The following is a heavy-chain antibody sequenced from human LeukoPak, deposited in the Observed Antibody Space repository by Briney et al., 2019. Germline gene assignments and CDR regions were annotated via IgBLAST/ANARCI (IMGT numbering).Heavy chain of an antibody. CDR3: ARRYCSSTSCRFDY. CDR2: IYYSGST. CDR1: GGXISSSSYY. J-gene: IGHJ4*02. V-gene: IGHV4-39*01. D-gene: IGHD2-2*01. Sequence: SETLSLTCTVSGGXISSSSYYWGWIRQPPGRGLEWIGSIYYSGSTYYNPSLKSRVTISVDTSKNQFSLKLSSVTAADTAVYYCARRYCSSTSCRFDYWGQGTLVTVSS.